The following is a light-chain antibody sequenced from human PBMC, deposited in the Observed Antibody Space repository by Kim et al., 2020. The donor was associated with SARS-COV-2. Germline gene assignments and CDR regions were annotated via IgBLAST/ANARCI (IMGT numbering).Light chain of an antibody. CDR1: SLRSYY. J-gene: IGLJ3*02. CDR3: NSRDSSGNLWV. Sequence: SSELTQDPAVSVALGQTVRITCQGDSLRSYYASWYQQKPGQAPVLVIYGKNNRPSAIPDRFSGSSSGNTASLTITGAQAEDEADYYCNSRDSSGNLWVFGGGTKLTVL. V-gene: IGLV3-19*01. CDR2: GKN.